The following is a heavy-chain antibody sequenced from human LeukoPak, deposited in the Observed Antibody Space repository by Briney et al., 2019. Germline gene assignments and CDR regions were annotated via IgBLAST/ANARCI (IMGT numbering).Heavy chain of an antibody. CDR3: ARYSGSYLIDY. CDR1: GYTSTGYY. D-gene: IGHD1-26*01. Sequence: ASVKVSCKASGYTSTGYYMHWVRQAPGQGLEWMGRINPNSGGTNYAQKFQGRVTTTRDTSISTAYMELSRLRSDDTAVYYCARYSGSYLIDYWGQGTLATVSS. V-gene: IGHV1-2*06. J-gene: IGHJ4*02. CDR2: INPNSGGT.